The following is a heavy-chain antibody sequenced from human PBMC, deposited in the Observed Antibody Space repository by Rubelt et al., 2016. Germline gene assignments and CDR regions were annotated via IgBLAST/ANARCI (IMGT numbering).Heavy chain of an antibody. CDR2: ISPDGNG. CDR1: GDSVKNKAYS. Sequence: QLLLQESGPGLVKPSETLSLTCTVSGDSVKNKAYSWGWIRQTPGMGLEWIGHISPDGNGFYNPSYLGRVTVSVDTPKDQVALKLRSVTAADTAVYVCARTISVSLDTFDVWGQGTQVTVSP. V-gene: IGHV4-39*07. CDR3: ARTISVSLDTFDV. J-gene: IGHJ3*01. D-gene: IGHD5/OR15-5a*01.